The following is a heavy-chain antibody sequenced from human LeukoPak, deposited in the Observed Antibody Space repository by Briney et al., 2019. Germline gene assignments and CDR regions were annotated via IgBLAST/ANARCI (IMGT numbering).Heavy chain of an antibody. CDR1: GVTFSSYS. CDR3: ASSRLPAAKNWFDP. V-gene: IGHV3-21*01. CDR2: ISSSSSYI. Sequence: GGSLRLSCAASGVTFSSYSMNWVRQAPGKGLDWVSSISSSSSYIYYADSVKGRFTISRDNAKNSLYLQMNSLRAEDTAVYYCASSRLPAAKNWFDPWGQGTLVTVSS. D-gene: IGHD2-2*01. J-gene: IGHJ5*02.